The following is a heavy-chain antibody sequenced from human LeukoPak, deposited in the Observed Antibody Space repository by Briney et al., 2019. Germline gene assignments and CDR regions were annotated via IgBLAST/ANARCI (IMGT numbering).Heavy chain of an antibody. J-gene: IGHJ4*02. V-gene: IGHV4-59*01. D-gene: IGHD6-25*01. CDR3: ARSPSAARVDY. CDR1: GGSISSYY. CDR2: IYYSGST. Sequence: PSETLSLTCTVSGGSISSYYWSWIRQPPGKGLEWIGYIYYSGSTNYNPSLKSRVTISLDTSKNQFSLRLSSVTAADTAVYYCARSPSAARVDYWGQGTLVTVFS.